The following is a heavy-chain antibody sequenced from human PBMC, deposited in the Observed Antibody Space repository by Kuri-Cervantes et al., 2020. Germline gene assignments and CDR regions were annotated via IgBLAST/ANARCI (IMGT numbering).Heavy chain of an antibody. J-gene: IGHJ6*03. CDR3: AREEYYDFWSGYYSDYYYYMDV. CDR2: ISWNSGSI. D-gene: IGHD3-3*01. CDR1: GFTFDDYA. V-gene: IGHV3-9*01. Sequence: GGSLRLSCAASGFTFDDYAMHWVRQAPGKGLEWVSGISWNSGSIGYADSVKGRFTISRDNAKNSLYLQMNSLRAEDTAVYYCAREEYYDFWSGYYSDYYYYMDVWGKGTTVTVSS.